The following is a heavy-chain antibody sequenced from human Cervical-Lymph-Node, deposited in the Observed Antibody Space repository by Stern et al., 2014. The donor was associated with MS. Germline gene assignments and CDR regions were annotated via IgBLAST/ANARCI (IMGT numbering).Heavy chain of an antibody. CDR2: ITNFGGT. Sequence: EVQLVESGGGVIQPGGSLRLSCTASGFTVSRDYMTWVRQAPGKGLEWVSLITNFGGTFYTDSVKGRFTISRDDSKNTVYLRMASLRAEDTAMYYCARDTSSPERSDWWGQGTLVTVSS. V-gene: IGHV3-53*01. D-gene: IGHD1-1*01. CDR1: GFTVSRDY. J-gene: IGHJ4*02. CDR3: ARDTSSPERSDW.